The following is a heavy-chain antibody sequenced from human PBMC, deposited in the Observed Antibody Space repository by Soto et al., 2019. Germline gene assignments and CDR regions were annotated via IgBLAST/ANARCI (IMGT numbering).Heavy chain of an antibody. CDR2: IDSRTTTI. D-gene: IGHD3-16*01. CDR3: ARQTWDYHSSNFDY. V-gene: IGHV3-48*02. CDR1: GFTFSIFS. J-gene: IGHJ4*02. Sequence: PGGSLILSCAASGFTFSIFSMNWVRQAPGKGLEWVSYIDSRTTTIYYADSVKGRFTISRDNARNSLYLQMNSLRDEDTAVYYCARQTWDYHSSNFDYWGLGTLVTVS.